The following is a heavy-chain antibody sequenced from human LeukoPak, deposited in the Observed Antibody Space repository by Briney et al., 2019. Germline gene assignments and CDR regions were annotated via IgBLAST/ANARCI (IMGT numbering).Heavy chain of an antibody. CDR3: ARDYYGSGTYWPFDP. Sequence: PGGSLRLSCAASGFTFSSYSMNWVRQAPGKGPEWVSSISTSSSYIDYADSVKGRFTISRDNAKNSLYLQMNSLRVEDTAVYYCARDYYGSGTYWPFDPWGQGTLVTVSS. CDR2: ISTSSSYI. D-gene: IGHD3-10*01. V-gene: IGHV3-21*01. CDR1: GFTFSSYS. J-gene: IGHJ5*02.